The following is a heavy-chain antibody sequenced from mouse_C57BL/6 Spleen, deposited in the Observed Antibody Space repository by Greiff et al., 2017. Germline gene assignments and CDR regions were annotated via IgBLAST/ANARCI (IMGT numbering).Heavy chain of an antibody. CDR1: GYTFTDYE. D-gene: IGHD3-3*01. V-gene: IGHV1-15*01. J-gene: IGHJ1*03. CDR2: IDPETGGT. CDR3: ARGTGYFDV. Sequence: VQLQQSGAELVRPGASVTLSCKASGYTFTDYEMHWVKQTPVHGLEWIGAIDPETGGTAYNQKFKGKAILTADKSSSTAYMQLSSLTSEDSAVYYCARGTGYFDVWGTGTTVTVSS.